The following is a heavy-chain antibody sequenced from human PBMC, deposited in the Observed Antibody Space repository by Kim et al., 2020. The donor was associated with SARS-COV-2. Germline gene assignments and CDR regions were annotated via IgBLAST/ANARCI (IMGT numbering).Heavy chain of an antibody. CDR1: GFTFSSYA. D-gene: IGHD3-9*01. Sequence: GGSLRLSCAASGFTFSSYAMSWVRQAPGKGLEWVSAISGSGGSTYYADSVKGRFTISRDNSKNTLYLQMNSLRAEDTAVYYCAIMPYYDILTGYSQFDYWGQGTLVTVSS. CDR2: ISGSGGST. V-gene: IGHV3-23*01. J-gene: IGHJ4*02. CDR3: AIMPYYDILTGYSQFDY.